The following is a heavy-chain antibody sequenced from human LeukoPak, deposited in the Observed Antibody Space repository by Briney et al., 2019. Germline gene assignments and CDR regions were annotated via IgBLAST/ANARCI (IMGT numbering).Heavy chain of an antibody. J-gene: IGHJ6*02. D-gene: IGHD3-10*01. CDR3: ARVEGYYYGSGSGYYYYYGMDV. CDR1: GFTFSSYG. Sequence: GGSLRLSCAASGFTFSSYGMHWVRQAPGKGLEWVAVISYDGSNKYYADPVKGRFTISRDNSKNTLYLQMNSLRDEDTAVYYCARVEGYYYGSGSGYYYYYGMDVWGQGTTVTVSS. CDR2: ISYDGSNK. V-gene: IGHV3-30*03.